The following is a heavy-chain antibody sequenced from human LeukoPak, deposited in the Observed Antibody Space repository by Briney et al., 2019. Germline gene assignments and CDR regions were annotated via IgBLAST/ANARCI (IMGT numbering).Heavy chain of an antibody. J-gene: IGHJ5*02. D-gene: IGHD3-22*01. CDR1: GYTFTSYY. CDR3: ARGQPYYHDSSGYNNWFDP. Sequence: GASVKVSCRASGYTFTSYYMHWVRQAPGQGLEWMGIINPSGGSTSYAQKFQGRVTMTRDTSTCTVYMELSSLRSEDTAVYYCARGQPYYHDSSGYNNWFDPWGQGTLVTVSS. CDR2: INPSGGST. V-gene: IGHV1-46*01.